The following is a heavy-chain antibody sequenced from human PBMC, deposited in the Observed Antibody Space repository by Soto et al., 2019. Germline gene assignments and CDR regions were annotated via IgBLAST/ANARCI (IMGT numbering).Heavy chain of an antibody. Sequence: QVQLVESGGGVVQPGRSLRLSCAASGFTFRSYGMHWVRQAPGKGLEWVAVIWYDGSNKYYADSVKGRFTISRDNSKNTLYLQMNSLRAEDTAVYYCARETPRGAGSFDYWGQGTLVTVSS. V-gene: IGHV3-33*01. CDR1: GFTFRSYG. CDR3: ARETPRGAGSFDY. D-gene: IGHD2-15*01. J-gene: IGHJ4*02. CDR2: IWYDGSNK.